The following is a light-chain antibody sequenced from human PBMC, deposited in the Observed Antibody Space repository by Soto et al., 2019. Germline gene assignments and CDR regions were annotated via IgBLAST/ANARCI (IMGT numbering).Light chain of an antibody. CDR3: QQYNNWPLT. Sequence: EVVMTQSPATLSVSPGETATLSCRASQSVRSNLAWYQQQPGQAPRLLIYGASTRANGIPARFSGSGSGTEFTLTISSLQSEDFAIYYCQQYNNWPLTFGGGTKVEIK. J-gene: IGKJ4*01. V-gene: IGKV3-15*01. CDR1: QSVRSN. CDR2: GAS.